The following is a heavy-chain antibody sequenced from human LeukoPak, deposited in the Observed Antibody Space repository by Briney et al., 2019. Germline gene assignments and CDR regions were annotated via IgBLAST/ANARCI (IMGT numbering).Heavy chain of an antibody. CDR3: AKAPAGTIFYYYYGMDV. CDR1: GFTFSSYA. J-gene: IGHJ6*02. Sequence: RGSLRLSCAASGFTFSSYAMSWVRQAPGKGLEWVSAISGSGGSTYYADSVKGRFTISRDNSKNTLYLQMNSLRAEDTAVYYCAKAPAGTIFYYYYGMDVWGQGTTVTVSS. CDR2: ISGSGGST. D-gene: IGHD1-7*01. V-gene: IGHV3-23*01.